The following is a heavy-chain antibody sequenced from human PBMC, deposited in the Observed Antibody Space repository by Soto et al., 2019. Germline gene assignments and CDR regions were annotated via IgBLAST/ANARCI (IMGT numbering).Heavy chain of an antibody. CDR1: GGSISSANW. J-gene: IGHJ6*02. Sequence: SETLSLTCAVSGGSISSANWWTWVRQPPGKGLEWIGEIYHGGSTSYNPSLKSRVTLSLDKFKNHFSLNLTSVTAADTAVYYCARLSFSYGVDVWGQGTTVTVS. V-gene: IGHV4-4*02. CDR3: ARLSFSYGVDV. CDR2: IYHGGST.